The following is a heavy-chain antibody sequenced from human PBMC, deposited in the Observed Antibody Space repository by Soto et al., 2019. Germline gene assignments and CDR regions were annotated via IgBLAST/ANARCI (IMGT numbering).Heavy chain of an antibody. D-gene: IGHD3-10*01. CDR2: TRNKANSYST. CDR3: AKVNYYGSGRKHNMGV. J-gene: IGHJ6*02. CDR1: GFKFSDHY. V-gene: IGHV3-72*01. Sequence: PGGSLRVSCAAAGFKFSDHYMDWVRQAPGKGLEWVGRTRNKANSYSTEYAASVKGRFTISRDDSRNSLFLQMNSLKTEDTAVYYCAKVNYYGSGRKHNMGVWGQGTTVTVSS.